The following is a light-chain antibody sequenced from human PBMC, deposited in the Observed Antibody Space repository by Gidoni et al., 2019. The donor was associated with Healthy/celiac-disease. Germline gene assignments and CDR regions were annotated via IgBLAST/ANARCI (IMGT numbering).Light chain of an antibody. CDR1: ALPQQY. J-gene: IGLJ2*01. Sequence: SSELTQPPSVTVSPGQTARITCSGDALPQQYAYWYQQKPGQAPVLVIYKDSERHSGIPERFSGSSSGTTVTLTISGVQAEDEADYYCQSADSSGTYVVFGGGTKLTVL. CDR2: KDS. V-gene: IGLV3-25*03. CDR3: QSADSSGTYVV.